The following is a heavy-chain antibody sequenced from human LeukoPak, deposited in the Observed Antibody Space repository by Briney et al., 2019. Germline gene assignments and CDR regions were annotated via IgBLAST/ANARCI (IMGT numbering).Heavy chain of an antibody. CDR3: AKQREAGAYYYYYMDV. CDR1: GITFSGYG. Sequence: GGSLRLSCAASGITFSGYGMHWVRQAPGKGLEWVAFIRYDGSNKYYADSVKGRFTISRDNSKNTLYLQMNSLRAEDTAVYYCAKQREAGAYYYYYMDVWGKGTTVTVSS. V-gene: IGHV3-30*02. D-gene: IGHD6-19*01. J-gene: IGHJ6*03. CDR2: IRYDGSNK.